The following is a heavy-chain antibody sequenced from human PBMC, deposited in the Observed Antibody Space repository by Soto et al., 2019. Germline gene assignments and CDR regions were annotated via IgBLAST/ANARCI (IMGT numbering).Heavy chain of an antibody. Sequence: QVQLVQSGAEVKKPGASVKVSCKASGYTFTSYYMHWVRQAPGQGLEWMGIINPSGGSTSYAQKFQGRVTMTRDTSTSTVYMELSSLRSEDTAVYYCASGSADYYYIWGSYLGAFDIWGQGTMVTVSS. CDR1: GYTFTSYY. CDR2: INPSGGST. CDR3: ASGSADYYYIWGSYLGAFDI. J-gene: IGHJ3*02. V-gene: IGHV1-46*03. D-gene: IGHD3-16*02.